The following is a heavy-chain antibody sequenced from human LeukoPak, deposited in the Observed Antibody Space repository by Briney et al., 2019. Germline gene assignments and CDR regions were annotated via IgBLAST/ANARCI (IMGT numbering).Heavy chain of an antibody. D-gene: IGHD6-19*01. CDR1: GFTFSTYG. CDR2: IRYDGINQ. V-gene: IGHV3-30*02. Sequence: GGSLRLSCAASGFTFSTYGIHWVRQAPGKGLEWVAFIRYDGINQYYADSVKGRFTISRDNSKNTLYLQMNSLRAEDPAVYYCAKDRQWLYFDYWGQGTLVTVSS. CDR3: AKDRQWLYFDY. J-gene: IGHJ4*02.